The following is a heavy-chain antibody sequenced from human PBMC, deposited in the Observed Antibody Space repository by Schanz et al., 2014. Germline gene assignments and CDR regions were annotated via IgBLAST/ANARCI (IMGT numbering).Heavy chain of an antibody. J-gene: IGHJ1*01. V-gene: IGHV1-18*01. Sequence: QVQLVQSGAEVKKPGASVKVSCKASGYTFTSHGISWVRQAPGQGLEWMGWINSANGNTKYSHRFQGRVTFTADRSTSTAYMELSSLRSEDTAVYYCARGYGDSATDIWGQGTLVNVSS. D-gene: IGHD4-17*01. CDR3: ARGYGDSATDI. CDR1: GYTFTSHG. CDR2: INSANGNT.